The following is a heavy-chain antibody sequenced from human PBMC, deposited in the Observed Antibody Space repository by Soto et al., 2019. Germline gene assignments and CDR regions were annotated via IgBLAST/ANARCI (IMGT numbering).Heavy chain of an antibody. V-gene: IGHV4-59*08. CDR1: GGSISSYY. CDR3: ARQGYYYYYYGMDV. Sequence: QVQLQESGPGLVKPSETLSLTCTVSGGSISSYYWSWIRQPPGKGLEWIGYIYYSGSTNYNPSLKGRVTRSVATSTHHFSLKLSSVTAADTAVHYCARQGYYYYYYGMDVWGQGTTVTVSS. CDR2: IYYSGST. J-gene: IGHJ6*02.